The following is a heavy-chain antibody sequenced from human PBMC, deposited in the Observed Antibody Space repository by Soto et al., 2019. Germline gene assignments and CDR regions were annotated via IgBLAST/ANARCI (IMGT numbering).Heavy chain of an antibody. Sequence: GGSLRLSCAVAGYTFANHWMHWVRQAPGKGLEWVSRMNSGGSLINYADSVKGRLTVSRDNARNTLYLQMNSLRVEDTAVYYCATAEVDYWGPGTLVTVSS. J-gene: IGHJ4*02. V-gene: IGHV3-74*01. CDR2: MNSGGSLI. CDR3: ATAEVDY. CDR1: GYTFANHW.